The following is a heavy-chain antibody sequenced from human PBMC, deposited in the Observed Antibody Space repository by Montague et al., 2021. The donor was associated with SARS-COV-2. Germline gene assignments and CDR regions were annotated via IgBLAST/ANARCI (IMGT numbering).Heavy chain of an antibody. V-gene: IGHV6-1*01. CDR1: GDRVSSNSAT. Sequence: CAISGDRVSSNSATWNWIRQSPSRGLEWLGRTYYRSMWKSDYARSVKSRIAISPDTSKNQFSLQLSSVTPENTALYYCVRGIEAAGSYDYWGQGTLVAVSS. CDR2: TYYRSMWKS. D-gene: IGHD6-13*01. CDR3: VRGIEAAGSYDY. J-gene: IGHJ4*02.